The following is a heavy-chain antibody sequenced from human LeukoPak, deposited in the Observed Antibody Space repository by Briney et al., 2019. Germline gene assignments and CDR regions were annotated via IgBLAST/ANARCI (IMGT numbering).Heavy chain of an antibody. Sequence: KSGGSLRLSCTGSGFTFSTYSMIWVRQAPGKGLEWVSSTRGDSSETRHAGSVMGRFTISRDNANKSLFLQMNSLRAEDTAIYYCARGHFGVVLDYWGQGTLVTVSS. D-gene: IGHD3-3*01. CDR2: TRGDSSET. J-gene: IGHJ4*02. CDR1: GFTFSTYS. V-gene: IGHV3-21*01. CDR3: ARGHFGVVLDY.